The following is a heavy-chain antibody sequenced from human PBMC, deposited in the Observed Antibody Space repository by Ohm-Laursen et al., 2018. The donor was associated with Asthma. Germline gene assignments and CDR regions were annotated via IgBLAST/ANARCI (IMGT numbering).Heavy chain of an antibody. V-gene: IGHV3-33*01. CDR3: AREIMVQGVIYDY. J-gene: IGHJ4*02. CDR2: IWYDGSNK. CDR1: GFIFSNYG. Sequence: SLRLSCTASGFIFSNYGMHWVRQAPGKGLEWVAVIWYDGSNKYYGDSVKGRFTISRDNSKNTVYLQMNSLRAEDTAVYYCAREIMVQGVIYDYWGQGTLVTVSS. D-gene: IGHD3-10*01.